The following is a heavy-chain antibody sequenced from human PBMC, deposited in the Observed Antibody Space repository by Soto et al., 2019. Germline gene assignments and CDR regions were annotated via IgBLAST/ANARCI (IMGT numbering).Heavy chain of an antibody. V-gene: IGHV3-66*04. D-gene: IGHD3-3*01. CDR1: GFTVSSNY. CDR3: ARLHDFWSGYLFDP. Sequence: GGSLRLSCAASGFTVSSNYMSWVRQAPGKGLEWVSVIYSGGSTYYADSVKGRFTISRDNSKNTLYLQMNSLRAEDTAVYYCARLHDFWSGYLFDPWGQGTLVIVSS. J-gene: IGHJ5*02. CDR2: IYSGGST.